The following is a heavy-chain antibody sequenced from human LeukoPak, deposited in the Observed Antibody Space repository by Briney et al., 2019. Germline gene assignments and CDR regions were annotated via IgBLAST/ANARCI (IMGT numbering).Heavy chain of an antibody. CDR1: GGSISGDSYY. D-gene: IGHD5-18*01. J-gene: IGHJ4*02. Sequence: PSETLSLTCTVSGGSISGDSYYWSWIRQPPGEGLEEIGSFHGGLIFYKSSLTSRVTISVDTSKSQFSLKLSSVIAAGTAVYYCARGRRGYGYVDYWGQGALVTVSS. CDR3: ARGRRGYGYVDY. CDR2: FHGGLI. V-gene: IGHV4-39*07.